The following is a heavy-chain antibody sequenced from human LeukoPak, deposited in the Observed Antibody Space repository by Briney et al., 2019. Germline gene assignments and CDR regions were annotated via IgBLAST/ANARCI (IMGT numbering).Heavy chain of an antibody. J-gene: IGHJ3*02. CDR2: MNPNSGNT. CDR3: ATTGTAMVMGDAFDI. V-gene: IGHV1-8*01. CDR1: GYTFTSYD. Sequence: ASVKVSCKASGYTFTSYDINWVRQATGQGLEWKGWMNPNSGNTGYAQKFQGRVTMTRNTSISTAYMELSSIRSQNTAVYYCATTGTAMVMGDAFDIWGQGTMATVSS. D-gene: IGHD5-18*01.